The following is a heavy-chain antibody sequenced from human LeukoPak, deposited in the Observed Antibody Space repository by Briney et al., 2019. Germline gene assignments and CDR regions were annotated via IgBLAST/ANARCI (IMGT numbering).Heavy chain of an antibody. CDR3: AKDHDCSSTSCYNRYYYYYMDV. V-gene: IGHV3-30-3*01. Sequence: GGSLRLSCAASGFTFSSYAMHWVRQAPGKGLEWVAVISYDGSNKYYADSVKGRFTISRDNSKNTLYLQMNSLRAEDTAVYYCAKDHDCSSTSCYNRYYYYYMDVWGKGTTVTVSS. J-gene: IGHJ6*03. D-gene: IGHD2-2*02. CDR2: ISYDGSNK. CDR1: GFTFSSYA.